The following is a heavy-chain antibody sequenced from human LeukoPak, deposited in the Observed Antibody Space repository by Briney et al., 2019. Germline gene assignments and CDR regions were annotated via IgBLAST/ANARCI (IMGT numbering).Heavy chain of an antibody. J-gene: IGHJ6*02. D-gene: IGHD6-13*01. CDR2: ISSSGSTI. V-gene: IGHV3-48*03. Sequence: GGSLRLSCAASGFTFSSYEMNCVRQAPGKGLEWVSYISSSGSTIYYADSVKGRFTISRDNAKNSLYLQMNSLRAEDTAVYYCARDRIAAAGTPLAGYYYYYGMDVWGQGTTVTVSS. CDR3: ARDRIAAAGTPLAGYYYYYGMDV. CDR1: GFTFSSYE.